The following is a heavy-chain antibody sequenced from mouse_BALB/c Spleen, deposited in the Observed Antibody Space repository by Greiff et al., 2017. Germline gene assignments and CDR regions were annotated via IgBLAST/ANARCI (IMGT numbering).Heavy chain of an antibody. Sequence: QVQLQQSGAELVRPGTSVKVSCKASGYAFTNYLIEWVKQRPGQGLEWIGVINPGSGGTNYNEKFKGKATLTADKSSSTAYMQLSSLTSDDSAVYFCARRGGSSLWYFDVWGAGTTVTVSS. CDR3: ARRGGSSLWYFDV. J-gene: IGHJ1*01. CDR2: INPGSGGT. V-gene: IGHV1-54*01. D-gene: IGHD1-1*01. CDR1: GYAFTNYL.